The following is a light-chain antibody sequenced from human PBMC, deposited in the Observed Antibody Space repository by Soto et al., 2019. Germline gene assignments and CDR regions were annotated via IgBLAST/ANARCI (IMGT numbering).Light chain of an antibody. V-gene: IGLV1-47*02. Sequence: QSVLTQPPSASGAHGESVTISCSGSTSNIGNNYVFWYQQFPGTAPTLLIQNNKQRTSGVPDRFSGSKSGTSASLAIGGLRSEDEADYYCASWDDSLSGFVVFGGGTKLTVL. J-gene: IGLJ2*01. CDR1: TSNIGNNY. CDR2: NNK. CDR3: ASWDDSLSGFVV.